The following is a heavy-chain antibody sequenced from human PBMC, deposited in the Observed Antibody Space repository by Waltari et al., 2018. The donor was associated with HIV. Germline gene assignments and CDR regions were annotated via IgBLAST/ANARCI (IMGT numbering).Heavy chain of an antibody. J-gene: IGHJ5*02. D-gene: IGHD3-10*01. CDR2: VYPDDTT. V-gene: IGHV3-53*02. CDR3: AMGVRYFGP. Sequence: EVRLVATGGSLIHSGGSLRLSCTASNFTIGRNYVTWVRQSPQEGLELVSVVYPDDTTHYADPVSGRFVISRSTSKDTVFLLLNHLLVEDTATYYCAMGVRYFGPWGQGTRVTVS. CDR1: NFTIGRNY.